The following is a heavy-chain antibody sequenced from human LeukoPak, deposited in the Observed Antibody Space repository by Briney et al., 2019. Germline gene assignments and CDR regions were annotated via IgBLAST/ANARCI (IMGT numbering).Heavy chain of an antibody. CDR1: GFTFSSYS. J-gene: IGHJ5*02. CDR2: ISSSSSYI. D-gene: IGHD4-11*01. V-gene: IGHV3-21*01. CDR3: ARDPHDYIGP. Sequence: GGSLRLSCAASGFTFSSYSMNWVRQAPGKGLEWVSSISSSSSYIYYADSVKGRFTISRDNAKSSLYLQMNSLRAEDTAVYYCARDPHDYIGPWGQGTLVTVSS.